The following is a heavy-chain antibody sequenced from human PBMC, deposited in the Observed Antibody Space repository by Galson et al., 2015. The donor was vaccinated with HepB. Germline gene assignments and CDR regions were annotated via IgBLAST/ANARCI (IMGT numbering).Heavy chain of an antibody. CDR1: GFTLSNAW. CDR3: TTDPGSSWHRY. D-gene: IGHD2-2*01. V-gene: IGHV3-15*07. J-gene: IGHJ4*02. Sequence: SLRLSCAASGFTLSNAWMSWVRQAPGEGLECVGRIKSKTAGGATDYAAPVKGRFTISRDDSKNTVYLQMNSLKIEDAAVYYCTTDPGSSWHRYWGQGTLVTVSS. CDR2: IKSKTAGGAT.